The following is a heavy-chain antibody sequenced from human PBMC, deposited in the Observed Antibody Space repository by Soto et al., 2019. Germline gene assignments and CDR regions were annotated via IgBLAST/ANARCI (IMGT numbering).Heavy chain of an antibody. V-gene: IGHV1-24*01. Sequence: GASVKVSCKASGYTFTSYYMHWVRQAPGQGLEWMGGFDPEDGETIYAQKFQGRVTMTEDTSTDTAYMELSSLRSEDTAVYYCAKRDPVPAAMRVGYYYGTDVWGQGTTVTVSS. D-gene: IGHD2-2*01. CDR1: GYTFTSYY. J-gene: IGHJ6*02. CDR3: AKRDPVPAAMRVGYYYGTDV. CDR2: FDPEDGET.